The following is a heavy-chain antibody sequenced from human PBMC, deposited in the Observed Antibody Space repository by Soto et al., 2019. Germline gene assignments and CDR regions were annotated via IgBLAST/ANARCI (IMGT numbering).Heavy chain of an antibody. CDR2: INPNSGGT. V-gene: IGHV1-2*04. J-gene: IGHJ3*02. D-gene: IGHD3-10*02. CDR1: GYTFTGYY. Sequence: ASVKVSCKASGYTFTGYYMHWVRQAPGQGLEWMGWINPNSGGTNYAQKFQGWVTMTRDTSISTAYMELSRLRSDDTAVYYCARMFGSAGDVDTGAFDIWGQGTMVTVSS. CDR3: ARMFGSAGDVDTGAFDI.